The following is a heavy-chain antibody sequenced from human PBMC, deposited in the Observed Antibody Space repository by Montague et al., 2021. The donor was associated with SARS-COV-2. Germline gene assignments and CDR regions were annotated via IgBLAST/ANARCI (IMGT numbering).Heavy chain of an antibody. CDR2: ISSSGSTI. D-gene: IGHD1-26*01. CDR1: GLTFSDYY. J-gene: IGHJ6*02. Sequence: SLRLSCAASGLTFSDYYMSWIRQAPGKGLEWVSHISSSGSTINCADSVKGRFTISRDNAKNSLYLQMNSLRAEDTALYYCARDDLIVGNTKDYYYGMDVWGQGTTVTVSS. V-gene: IGHV3-11*01. CDR3: ARDDLIVGNTKDYYYGMDV.